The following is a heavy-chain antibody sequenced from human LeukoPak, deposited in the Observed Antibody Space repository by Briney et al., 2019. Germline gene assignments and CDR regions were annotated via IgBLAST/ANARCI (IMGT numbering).Heavy chain of an antibody. CDR1: GGSFSGYY. V-gene: IGHV4-34*01. Sequence: PSETLSLTCAVYGGSFSGYYWSWIRQPPGKGLEWIGEINHSGSTNYNPSLKSRVTISVDTSKNQFSLKLSSVTAADTAVYYCARGVSGWYIISWGQGTLVTVSS. D-gene: IGHD6-19*01. CDR2: INHSGST. J-gene: IGHJ4*02. CDR3: ARGVSGWYIIS.